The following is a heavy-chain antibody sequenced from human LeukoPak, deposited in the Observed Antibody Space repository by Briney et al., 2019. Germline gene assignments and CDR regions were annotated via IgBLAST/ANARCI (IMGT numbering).Heavy chain of an antibody. V-gene: IGHV3-7*04. CDR3: VRGGSDSDY. Sequence: PGGSLRLSCEVSGFTFSNYWMTWVRQAPGKGLEWVANIKEDGSEKNYVDSVKGRFTISRDNAKNSLYLQMNSLRAEDTAVYYCVRGGSDSDYWGQGTLVTVSS. J-gene: IGHJ4*02. D-gene: IGHD6-6*01. CDR1: GFTFSNYW. CDR2: IKEDGSEK.